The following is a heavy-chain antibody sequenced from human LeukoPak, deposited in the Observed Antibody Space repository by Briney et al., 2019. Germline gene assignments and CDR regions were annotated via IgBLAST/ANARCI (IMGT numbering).Heavy chain of an antibody. V-gene: IGHV1-2*02. D-gene: IGHD3-3*01. Sequence: GASVKVSCKASGYTFTGYYMHWVRQAPGQGLEWMGWINPNSGGTNYAQKFQGRVTMTRDTSISTAYMELSRLRSDGTAVDYCARALHYDFLSGYSLYGMDVWGQGTTVTVSS. J-gene: IGHJ6*02. CDR1: GYTFTGYY. CDR2: INPNSGGT. CDR3: ARALHYDFLSGYSLYGMDV.